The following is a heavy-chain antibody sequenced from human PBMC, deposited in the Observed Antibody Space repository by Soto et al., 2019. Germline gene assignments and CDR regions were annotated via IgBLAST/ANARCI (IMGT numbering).Heavy chain of an antibody. D-gene: IGHD4-17*01. J-gene: IGHJ3*02. CDR1: GGSISSYY. V-gene: IGHV4-59*01. CDR2: IYYSGST. Sequence: SETLSLTCTVSGGSISSYYWIWIRQPPGKGLEWIGYIYYSGSTNYNPSLKSRVTISVDTSKNQFSLKLSSVTAADTAVYYCARELKTDYGDVDAFDIWGQGTMVTVSS. CDR3: ARELKTDYGDVDAFDI.